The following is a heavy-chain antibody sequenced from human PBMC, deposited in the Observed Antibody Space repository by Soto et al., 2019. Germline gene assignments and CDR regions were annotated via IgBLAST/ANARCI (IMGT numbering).Heavy chain of an antibody. D-gene: IGHD5-12*01. CDR3: ARDIVHTRDKNWFDP. Sequence: ASVKVSCKASGYTFNSYGITWVRQAPGQGLEWMGWISAYNGDTNYAQNFRGRVTMTTDTSTSTAYMELRSLRSDDTAMYYCARDIVHTRDKNWFDPWGPGTQVTVFS. V-gene: IGHV1-18*01. CDR2: ISAYNGDT. CDR1: GYTFNSYG. J-gene: IGHJ5*02.